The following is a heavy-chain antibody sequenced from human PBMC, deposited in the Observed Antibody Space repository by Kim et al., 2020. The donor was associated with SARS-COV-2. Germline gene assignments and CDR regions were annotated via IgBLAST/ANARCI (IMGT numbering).Heavy chain of an antibody. CDR2: IWYDGSNK. J-gene: IGHJ4*02. CDR1: GFTFSSYG. V-gene: IGHV3-33*01. Sequence: GGSLRLSCAASGFTFSSYGMHWVRQAPGKGLEWVAVIWYDGSNKYYADSVKGRFTISRDNSKNTLDLQMNSLRAEDTAEYYCARDSGCSSSWSFDFWGQGTLVTVSS. CDR3: ARDSGCSSSWSFDF. D-gene: IGHD6-13*01.